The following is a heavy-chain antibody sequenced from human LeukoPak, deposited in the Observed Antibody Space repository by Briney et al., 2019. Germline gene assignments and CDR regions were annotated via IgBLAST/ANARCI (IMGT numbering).Heavy chain of an antibody. V-gene: IGHV3-23*01. J-gene: IGHJ3*01. CDR2: INGGGDAT. CDR3: ARCTASCYANAFDV. CDR1: GFTFNNNA. D-gene: IGHD2-2*01. Sequence: GGSLRLSCTASGFTFNNNAMSWVRQAPGKGLELVSAINGGGDATEYTDSVKGRFTISRDNSKNTLYLQMNSLRPEDTAVYYCARCTASCYANAFDVWGQGTLLTVSS.